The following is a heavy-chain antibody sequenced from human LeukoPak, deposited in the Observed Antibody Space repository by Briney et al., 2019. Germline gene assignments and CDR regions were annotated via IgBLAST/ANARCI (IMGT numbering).Heavy chain of an antibody. Sequence: GGSLRLSCAASRFTFSSYSMNWVRQAPGKGLEWVSYISSSRTIYYADSVKGRFTISRDNAKNSLYLQMNSLRAEDTAVYYCAGTNYYDTGNYYSSFDYWGRGTLVTVSS. V-gene: IGHV3-48*01. CDR2: ISSSRTI. CDR3: AGTNYYDTGNYYSSFDY. CDR1: RFTFSSYS. J-gene: IGHJ4*02. D-gene: IGHD3-22*01.